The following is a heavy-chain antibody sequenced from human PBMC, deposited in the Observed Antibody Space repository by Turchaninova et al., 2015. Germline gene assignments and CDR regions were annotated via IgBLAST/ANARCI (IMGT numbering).Heavy chain of an antibody. CDR2: IKPHRGDT. CDR3: ARGGAGTGAFDV. Sequence: QLQLVQSGAEVKKPGASVKVSCKTSGYTFTGYFIHWVRQAPGQGLEWMGRIKPHRGDTNFAQKFQGRVTMTRDTSINTVYMELSRLGSDDTAVYYCARGGAGTGAFDVWGQGTRITVSS. CDR1: GYTFTGYF. V-gene: IGHV1-2*06. D-gene: IGHD1-1*01. J-gene: IGHJ3*01.